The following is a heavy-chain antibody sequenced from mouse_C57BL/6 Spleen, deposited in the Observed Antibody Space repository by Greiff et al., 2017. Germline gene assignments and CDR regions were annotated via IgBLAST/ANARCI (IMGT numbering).Heavy chain of an antibody. J-gene: IGHJ1*03. Sequence: EVKLVESGGGLVQPGGSLSLSCAASGFTFTDYYMSWVRQPPGKALEWLGFLRNKANGYTTEYSASVKGRFTISRDNSQSILYLQMNSLIAEDSATYYCARFYYSNSYWYFDVWGTGTTVTVSA. CDR2: LRNKANGYTT. V-gene: IGHV7-3*01. CDR1: GFTFTDYY. D-gene: IGHD2-5*01. CDR3: ARFYYSNSYWYFDV.